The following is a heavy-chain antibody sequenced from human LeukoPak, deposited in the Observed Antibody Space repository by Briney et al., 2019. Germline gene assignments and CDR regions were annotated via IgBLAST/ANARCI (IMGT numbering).Heavy chain of an antibody. CDR3: ARDFSRVGGYFDY. D-gene: IGHD3-10*01. CDR2: IYYSGST. CDR1: GGSISSYY. J-gene: IGHJ4*02. V-gene: IGHV4-59*01. Sequence: SETLSLTCTVSGGSISSYYWSRIRQPPGKGLEWIGYIYYSGSTNYNPSLKSRVTISVDTSKNQFSLKLSSVTAADTAVYYCARDFSRVGGYFDYWGQGTLVTVSS.